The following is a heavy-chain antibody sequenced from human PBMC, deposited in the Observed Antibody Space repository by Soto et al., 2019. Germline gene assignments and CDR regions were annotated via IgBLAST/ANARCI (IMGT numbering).Heavy chain of an antibody. Sequence: EAQLLESGGDLVQSGGSLRLSCAASGFPFSTYAMNWVRQAPGKGLEWVSVIGGGGDTTYYADSVKGRCTISRDDSENTLYLQLHSLRVEDTAVYFCAKGAYGGDSAISRYWFFDLWGRGTLVTVSS. J-gene: IGHJ2*01. CDR2: IGGGGDTT. CDR1: GFPFSTYA. CDR3: AKGAYGGDSAISRYWFFDL. V-gene: IGHV3-23*01. D-gene: IGHD2-21*02.